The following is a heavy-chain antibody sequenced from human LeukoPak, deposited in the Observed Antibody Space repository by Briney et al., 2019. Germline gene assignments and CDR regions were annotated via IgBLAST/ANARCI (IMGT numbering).Heavy chain of an antibody. CDR2: IDPNGGGT. J-gene: IGHJ5*02. V-gene: IGHV1-2*02. CDR1: GYTFTDYY. CDR3: ARDVDTVVVTALAS. D-gene: IGHD2-21*02. Sequence: GAPVKVSCKASGYTFTDYYVHWVRQAPGQGLEWMGWIDPNGGGTNYPQKFQDRVVLTRDTSISTAYMELSSLRSDDTAVYFCARDVDTVVVTALASWGQGTLVTVSS.